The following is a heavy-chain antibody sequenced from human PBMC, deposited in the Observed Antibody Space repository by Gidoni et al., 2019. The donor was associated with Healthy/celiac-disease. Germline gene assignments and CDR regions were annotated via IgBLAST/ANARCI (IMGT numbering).Heavy chain of an antibody. J-gene: IGHJ3*02. CDR3: ASPQWLENAFDI. CDR1: GFTFSSYS. Sequence: EWQRVEYGGGLVKPVGSLRPSCAAAGFTFSSYSMHWVRQAPGRGLAWVSSISSSSSYIYYADSVKGRITISRDNAKNSLYLQMNSLRAEDTAVYYCASPQWLENAFDIWGQGTMVTVSS. CDR2: ISSSSSYI. D-gene: IGHD6-19*01. V-gene: IGHV3-21*01.